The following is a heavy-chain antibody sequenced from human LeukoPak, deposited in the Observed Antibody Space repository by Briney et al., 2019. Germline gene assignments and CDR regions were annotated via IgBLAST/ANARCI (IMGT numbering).Heavy chain of an antibody. CDR1: GFTFSSYA. CDR3: AREFGYGGNPEWDY. Sequence: GGSLRLSCAASGFTFSSYAMHWVRQAPGMGLEWVAVISYDGSNKYYADSVKGRFTISRDNSKNTLYLQMNSLRAEDTAVYYCAREFGYGGNPEWDYWGQGTLVTVSS. V-gene: IGHV3-30-3*01. D-gene: IGHD4-23*01. J-gene: IGHJ4*02. CDR2: ISYDGSNK.